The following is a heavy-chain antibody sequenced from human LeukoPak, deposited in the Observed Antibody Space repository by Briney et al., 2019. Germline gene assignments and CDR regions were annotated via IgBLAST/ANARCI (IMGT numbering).Heavy chain of an antibody. D-gene: IGHD3-9*01. V-gene: IGHV4-38-2*01. CDR3: ARVXSXXXXXILXGYSASVWFDP. Sequence: SETLSLTCAVSGYSISSGYYWGWIRQPPGKGLEWIGSIYHSGSTYYNPSLKSRVTISVDTSKNQFSLKLSSVTAADTAVYYXARVXSXXXXXILXGYSASVWFDPWGQGTLVTVSS. CDR1: GYSISSGYY. CDR2: IYHSGST. J-gene: IGHJ5*02.